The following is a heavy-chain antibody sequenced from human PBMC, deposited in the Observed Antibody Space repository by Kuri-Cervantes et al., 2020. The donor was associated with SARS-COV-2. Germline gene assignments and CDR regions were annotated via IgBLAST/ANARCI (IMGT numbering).Heavy chain of an antibody. CDR3: ARDPWGWYFDL. V-gene: IGHV3-11*04. Sequence: GGSLRLSCTASGFIFSDYDMTWIRQAPGKGLEWVSNIGPSGTTKYYADSVKGRFTISRDKAKNSLYLQMNSLRAEDTAVYYCARDPWGWYFDLWGRGTLVTVSS. CDR2: IGPSGTTK. D-gene: IGHD7-27*01. CDR1: GFIFSDYD. J-gene: IGHJ2*01.